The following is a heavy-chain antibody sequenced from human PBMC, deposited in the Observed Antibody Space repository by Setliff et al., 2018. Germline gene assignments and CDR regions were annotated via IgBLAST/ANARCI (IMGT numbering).Heavy chain of an antibody. D-gene: IGHD3-3*01. CDR2: INPSGGST. CDR1: GYTFTGYY. J-gene: IGHJ6*02. Sequence: ASVKVSCKASGYTFTGYYMHWVRQAPGQGLEWMGIINPSGGSTSYAQKFQGRVTMTRDTSTSTVYMELSSLRSEDTAVYYCARGPRITIFGVVSLSLYGMDVWGQGTTVTVSS. CDR3: ARGPRITIFGVVSLSLYGMDV. V-gene: IGHV1-46*01.